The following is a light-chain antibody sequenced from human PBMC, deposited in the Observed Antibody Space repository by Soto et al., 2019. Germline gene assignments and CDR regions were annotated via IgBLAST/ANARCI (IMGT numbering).Light chain of an antibody. CDR1: QSVSSSY. CDR2: VAS. CDR3: QQYGSSPLLS. J-gene: IGKJ4*01. Sequence: EIVLTQSPGTLSLSPGERATLSCRASQSVSSSYLAWYQQKLGQAPRLLIYVASSRATGIPDRFSGSGSGTDFTLTISRLEPEDFAVYYCQQYGSSPLLSFGGGTKVEIK. V-gene: IGKV3-20*01.